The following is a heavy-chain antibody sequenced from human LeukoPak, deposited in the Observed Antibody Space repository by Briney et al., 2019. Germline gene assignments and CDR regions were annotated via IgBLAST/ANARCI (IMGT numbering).Heavy chain of an antibody. J-gene: IGHJ4*02. CDR2: INHSGST. D-gene: IGHD4-17*01. CDR1: GGSFSCYY. V-gene: IGHV4-34*01. CDR3: ARSGLRHHNFDY. Sequence: PSETLSLTCAVYGGSFSCYYWSWIRQPPGKGVEWIGEINHSGSTNYNPSLKSRVTISVDTSKNQFSLKLSSVTAADTAVYYCARSGLRHHNFDYWGQGTLVTVSS.